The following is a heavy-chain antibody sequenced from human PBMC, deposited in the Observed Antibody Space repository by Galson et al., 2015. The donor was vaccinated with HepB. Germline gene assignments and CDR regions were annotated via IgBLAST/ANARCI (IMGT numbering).Heavy chain of an antibody. CDR1: GGSFSGYY. J-gene: IGHJ4*02. D-gene: IGHD3-22*01. CDR2: INDSGST. V-gene: IGHV4-34*01. CDR3: ARGVLETTMIVVVITAGIHYFDY. Sequence: ETLSLTCAVYGGSFSGYYWSWIRQPPGKGLEWIGEINDSGSTNYNPSLKSRVTISVDTSKNQFSLKLSSVTAADTAVYYRARGVLETTMIVVVITAGIHYFDYWGQGTLVTVSS.